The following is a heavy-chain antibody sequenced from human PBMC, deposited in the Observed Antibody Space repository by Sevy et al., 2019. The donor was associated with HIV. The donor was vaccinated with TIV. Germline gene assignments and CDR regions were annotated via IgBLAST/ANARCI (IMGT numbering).Heavy chain of an antibody. D-gene: IGHD3-22*01. CDR1: GFTFSSYA. CDR3: AKDRRYYDSSGYYAFDY. V-gene: IGHV3-23*01. Sequence: GGSLRLSCAASGFTFSSYAMSWVRQAPGKGLEWVSAISGSGGRTYYADSVKGRFTISRDNSKNTLYLQMNSLRAEDTAVYYCAKDRRYYDSSGYYAFDYWGQGTLVTVSS. J-gene: IGHJ4*02. CDR2: ISGSGGRT.